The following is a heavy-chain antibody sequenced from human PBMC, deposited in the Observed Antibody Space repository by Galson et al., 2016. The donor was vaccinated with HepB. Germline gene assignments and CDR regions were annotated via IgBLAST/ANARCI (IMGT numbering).Heavy chain of an antibody. J-gene: IGHJ4*02. Sequence: SLRLSCAASGFTFSSYGMHWVRQAPGTGLEWVACIWYDGSNKYYANSVKGRFTISKDHSKNTLYRQMNSLRAEDTAVYYCATEAPILAPTLDYWGQGTLVTVSS. V-gene: IGHV3-33*01. D-gene: IGHD2/OR15-2a*01. CDR3: ATEAPILAPTLDY. CDR1: GFTFSSYG. CDR2: IWYDGSNK.